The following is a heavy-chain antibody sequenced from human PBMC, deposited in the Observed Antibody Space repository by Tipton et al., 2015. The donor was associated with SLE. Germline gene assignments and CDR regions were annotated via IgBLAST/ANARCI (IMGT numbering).Heavy chain of an antibody. CDR2: IDPTSGST. CDR1: GYTFTSYY. V-gene: IGHV1-46*01. Sequence: QLVQSGAEVKKPGASVKVSCKASGYTFTSYYMHWVRQAPGQGLEWMGIIDPTSGSTTYAQKFQGRVTMTRDTSTSTVYMELSRLRSEDTEVYYFASADGQLPEGYWGPGSLVTVSS. CDR3: ASADGQLPEGY. D-gene: IGHD6-6*01. J-gene: IGHJ4*02.